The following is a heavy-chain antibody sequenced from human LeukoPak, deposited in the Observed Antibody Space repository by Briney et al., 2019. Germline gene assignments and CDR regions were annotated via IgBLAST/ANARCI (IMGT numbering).Heavy chain of an antibody. CDR2: INHSGST. J-gene: IGHJ5*02. CDR1: GGSFSGYY. CDR3: ARVSYCGGDCPGGWFDP. V-gene: IGHV4-34*01. D-gene: IGHD2-21*02. Sequence: SETLSLTCAVYGGSFSGYYWSWIRQPPGKGLEWIGEINHSGSTNYNPSLKSRVTISVDTSKNQFSLKLSSVTAADTAVYYCARVSYCGGDCPGGWFDPWGQGTLVTVSS.